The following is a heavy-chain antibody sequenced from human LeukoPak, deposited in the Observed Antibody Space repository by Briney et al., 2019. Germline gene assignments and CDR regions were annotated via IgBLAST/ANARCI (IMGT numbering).Heavy chain of an antibody. CDR3: ANIVVVTAVDY. Sequence: GGSLRLSCAASGFTFSSSAMSWVRQAPGKGLEWVAAISDTGRLSYCADSVNGRFTISRDNSKNTLYLQMNSLRAEDTAVYYCANIVVVTAVDYWGQGTLVTVSS. V-gene: IGHV3-23*01. CDR1: GFTFSSSA. J-gene: IGHJ4*02. CDR2: ISDTGRLS. D-gene: IGHD2-21*02.